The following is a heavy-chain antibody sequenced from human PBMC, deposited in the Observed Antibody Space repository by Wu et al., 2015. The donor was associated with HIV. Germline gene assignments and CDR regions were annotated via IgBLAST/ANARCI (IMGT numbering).Heavy chain of an antibody. Sequence: QVQLVQSGGEVKKTGASVKVSCKTSGYTFNTFDISWVRQAPGQGLEFVGWMSLNRGNTKFGQKFQGRVTMTTDTSTSTAYMELRSLRSDDTAVYYCARVLGTIDYWGQGTLVTVSS. V-gene: IGHV1-18*01. J-gene: IGHJ4*02. CDR2: MSLNRGNT. CDR1: GYTFNTFD. D-gene: IGHD1/OR15-1a*01. CDR3: ARVLGTIDY.